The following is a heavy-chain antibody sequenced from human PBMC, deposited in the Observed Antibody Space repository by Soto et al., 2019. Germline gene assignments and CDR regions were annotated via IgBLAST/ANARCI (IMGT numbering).Heavy chain of an antibody. CDR2: ISDYNGNT. D-gene: IGHD1-26*01. Sequence: QVPLVQSGAEVKKPGASVTVSCKTSGYTPTNYDIGWVRQAPGQGLEWMGWISDYNGNTNSAQTLQGRLTMPTDTSTKTAYMELRSLRSDDTAVYYCARALYRSGTYYAFDNWGQGTLVTVSS. J-gene: IGHJ4*02. V-gene: IGHV1-18*01. CDR1: GYTPTNYD. CDR3: ARALYRSGTYYAFDN.